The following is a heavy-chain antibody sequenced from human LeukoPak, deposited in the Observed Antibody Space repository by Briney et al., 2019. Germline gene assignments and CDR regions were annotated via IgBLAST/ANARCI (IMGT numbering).Heavy chain of an antibody. CDR1: GYTFINHD. V-gene: IGHV1-8*01. Sequence: ASVKVSCKASGYTFINHDINWVRQATGQGLEWMGWMNANSGNTGHAQKFQGRVSMTRDTSLSTAYMELSGLGSDDTAVYYCARGAGTMGRDWFDPWGQGTLVTVSS. CDR3: ARGAGTMGRDWFDP. J-gene: IGHJ5*02. CDR2: MNANSGNT. D-gene: IGHD3-10*01.